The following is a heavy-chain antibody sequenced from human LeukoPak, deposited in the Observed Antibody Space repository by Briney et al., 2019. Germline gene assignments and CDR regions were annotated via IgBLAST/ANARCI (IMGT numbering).Heavy chain of an antibody. CDR3: ARDDYGMDV. Sequence: SETLSLTCAVYGGSFSGYYWSWIRQPPGKGLEWIGEINHSGSTNYNPSLKSRVTISVDTSKNQFSLKLSSVTAADTAVYYCARDDYGMDVWGQGTTVTVSS. J-gene: IGHJ6*02. CDR1: GGSFSGYY. CDR2: INHSGST. V-gene: IGHV4-34*01.